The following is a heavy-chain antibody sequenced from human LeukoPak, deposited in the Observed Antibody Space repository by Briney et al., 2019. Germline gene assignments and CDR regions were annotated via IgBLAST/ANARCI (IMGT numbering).Heavy chain of an antibody. J-gene: IGHJ4*02. CDR3: ARGRRQYYYGSGSYYRY. V-gene: IGHV1-8*03. D-gene: IGHD3-10*01. CDR1: GYTFTSYD. CDR2: MNPNSGNT. Sequence: RASVKVSCKASGYTFTSYDINWVRQATGQGLEWMGWMNPNSGNTGYAQKFQGRVTITRNTSVSTAYMELSSLRSEDTAVYYCARGRRQYYYGSGSYYRYWGQGTLVTVSS.